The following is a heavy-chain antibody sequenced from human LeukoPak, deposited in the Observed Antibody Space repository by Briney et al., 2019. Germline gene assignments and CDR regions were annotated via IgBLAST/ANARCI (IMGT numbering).Heavy chain of an antibody. CDR3: ARVGSSSSWGYYYYYMDV. J-gene: IGHJ6*03. Sequence: GGSLRLSCAASGFTFSSYGMHWVRQAPGKGLEWVAVISYDGSNKYYADSVKGRFTISRDNSKNTLYLQMNSLRAEDTAVYYCARVGSSSSWGYYYYYMDVWGKGTTVTVSS. D-gene: IGHD6-6*01. V-gene: IGHV3-30*03. CDR1: GFTFSSYG. CDR2: ISYDGSNK.